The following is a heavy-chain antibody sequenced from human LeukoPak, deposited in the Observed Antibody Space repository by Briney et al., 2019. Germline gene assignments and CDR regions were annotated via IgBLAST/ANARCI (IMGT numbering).Heavy chain of an antibody. V-gene: IGHV4-39*02. CDR3: AREGGSSSWYRGNDAFDI. D-gene: IGHD6-13*01. CDR2: IYYSGST. CDR1: GGSISSSSYY. J-gene: IGHJ3*02. Sequence: SETLSLTCTVSGGSISSSSYYWGWIRQPPGKGLEWIGSIYYSGSTYYNPSLKSRVTISVDTSKNQFSLKLSSVTAADTAVYYCAREGGSSSWYRGNDAFDIWGQGTMVTVSS.